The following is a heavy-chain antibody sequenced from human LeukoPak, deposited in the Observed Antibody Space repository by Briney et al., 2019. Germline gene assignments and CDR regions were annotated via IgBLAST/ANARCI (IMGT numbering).Heavy chain of an antibody. CDR1: GLTFSSYW. CDR3: ARDLGLNGYDLLDY. Sequence: GGSLRLSCAASGLTFSSYWMTWVRQAPGKGLEWVANIKLDGTEKYYVDSVKGRFTISRDNAKNSLDLQMNSLRVEDTAVYYCARDLGLNGYDLLDYWGQGTM. V-gene: IGHV3-7*01. D-gene: IGHD5-12*01. CDR2: IKLDGTEK. J-gene: IGHJ4*02.